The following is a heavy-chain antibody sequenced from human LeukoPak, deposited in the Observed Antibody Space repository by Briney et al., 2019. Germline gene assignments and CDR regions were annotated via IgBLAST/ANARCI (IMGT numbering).Heavy chain of an antibody. J-gene: IGHJ4*02. CDR2: IYYSGST. Sequence: SSETLSLTCTVSGGSISSHYWSWIRQPPGKGLEWIGYIYYSGSTNYNPSLKSRVTISVDTSKNQFSLKLSSVTAADTAVYYCARQGEMPLWGQGTLVTVSS. CDR3: ARQGEMPL. CDR1: GGSISSHY. V-gene: IGHV4-59*11. D-gene: IGHD3-16*01.